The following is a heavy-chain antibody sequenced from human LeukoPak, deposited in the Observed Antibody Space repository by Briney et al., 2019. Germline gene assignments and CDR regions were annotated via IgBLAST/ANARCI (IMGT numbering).Heavy chain of an antibody. J-gene: IGHJ5*02. CDR3: ARELYKDTYYYGSGTPPAWFDP. Sequence: ASVKVSCKASGYTFTSYAMHWVRQAPGQRLEWMGWINAGNGNTKYSQKFQGRVTITADESTSTAYMELSSLRSEDTAVYYCARELYKDTYYYGSGTPPAWFDPWGQGTLVTVSS. D-gene: IGHD3-10*01. V-gene: IGHV1-3*01. CDR1: GYTFTSYA. CDR2: INAGNGNT.